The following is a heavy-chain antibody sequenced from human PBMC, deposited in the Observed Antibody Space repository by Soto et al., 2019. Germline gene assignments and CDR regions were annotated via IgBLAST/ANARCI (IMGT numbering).Heavy chain of an antibody. CDR2: TSVYSGNT. V-gene: IGHV1-18*01. CDR1: GYTFITYG. CDR3: AAAADYYDISGYWAGWFDP. J-gene: IGHJ5*02. D-gene: IGHD3-22*01. Sequence: QVQLVQSGAEVKKPGASVKVSCKASGYTFITYGISWVRQAPGQGLEWMGWTSVYSGNTNYALKFEGRVTMTTDTSTNTAYMELRSLRSDDTAVYYCAAAADYYDISGYWAGWFDPWGQGTLVTVSS.